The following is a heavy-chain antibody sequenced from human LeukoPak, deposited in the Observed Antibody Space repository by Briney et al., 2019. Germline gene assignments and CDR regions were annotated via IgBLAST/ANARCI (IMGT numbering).Heavy chain of an antibody. CDR2: FYTSGTP. CDR3: ARGGIPDY. V-gene: IGHV4-61*02. J-gene: IGHJ4*02. CDR1: GGSISRGSYF. D-gene: IGHD2-21*01. Sequence: SETLSLTCTVSGGSISRGSYFWSWIRQPAGKGLEWIGRFYTSGTPNYNPSLKSRVTISVDTSRNQFSLKLSSVTAADTAVYYCARGGIPDYWGQGILVTVSS.